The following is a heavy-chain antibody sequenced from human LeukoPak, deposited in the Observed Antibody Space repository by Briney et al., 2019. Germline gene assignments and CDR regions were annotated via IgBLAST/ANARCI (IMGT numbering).Heavy chain of an antibody. CDR2: IYTSGST. CDR3: ARIDRHLGIRHFFDY. V-gene: IGHV4-61*02. CDR1: GGSISSGSYY. J-gene: IGHJ4*02. Sequence: PSETLSLTCTVSGGSISSGSYYWSWIRQPAGKGLEWIGRIYTSGSTNYNPSLKSRVAMSLDTSKNQFSLRLYSVTSADTAMYYCARIDRHLGIRHFFDYWGQGTLVTVSS. D-gene: IGHD7-27*01.